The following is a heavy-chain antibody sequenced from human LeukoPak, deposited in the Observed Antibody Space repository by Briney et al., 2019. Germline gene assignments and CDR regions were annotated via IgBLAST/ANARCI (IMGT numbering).Heavy chain of an antibody. V-gene: IGHV3-7*01. CDR2: IKQDGSEK. CDR1: GLTFSSYW. J-gene: IGHJ6*03. CDR3: ARDAFSYYYYYMDV. Sequence: PGRSLRLSCAASGLTFSSYWMTSVRHAPTKGLGWVANIKQDGSEKHYVDSVKGRFTISRDNAKNSLYLQMNSLRAEDTAVYYCARDAFSYYYYYMDVWGKGTTVTVSS.